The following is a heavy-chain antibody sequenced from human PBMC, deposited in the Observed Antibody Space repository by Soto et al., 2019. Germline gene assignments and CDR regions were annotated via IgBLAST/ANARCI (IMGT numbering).Heavy chain of an antibody. CDR2: IWYDGSNK. CDR3: ARSRGYCSSTSCYGYNWFDP. V-gene: IGHV3-33*01. J-gene: IGHJ5*02. D-gene: IGHD2-2*01. CDR1: GFTFSSYG. Sequence: GGSLRLSCAASGFTFSSYGMHWVRQAPGKGLEWVAVIWYDGSNKYYADSVKGRFTISRDNSKNTLYLQMNSLRAEDTAVYYCARSRGYCSSTSCYGYNWFDPWGQGTLVTVSS.